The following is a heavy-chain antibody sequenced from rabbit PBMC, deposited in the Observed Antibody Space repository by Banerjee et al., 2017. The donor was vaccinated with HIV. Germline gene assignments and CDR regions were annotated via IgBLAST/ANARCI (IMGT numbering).Heavy chain of an antibody. V-gene: IGHV1S45*01. CDR3: ATWFDVSYGYAGYADNL. J-gene: IGHJ4*01. CDR1: GFDLSGYYD. Sequence: QEQLEESGGGLVKPEGSLTLTCKASGFDLSGYYDMCWVRQAPGKGLEWIACIYGGSRGNTYYASWAKGRFTISKTSSTTVTLQMTSLTAADTATYFCATWFDVSYGYAGYADNLWGPGTLVTVS. CDR2: IYGGSRGNT. D-gene: IGHD6-1*01.